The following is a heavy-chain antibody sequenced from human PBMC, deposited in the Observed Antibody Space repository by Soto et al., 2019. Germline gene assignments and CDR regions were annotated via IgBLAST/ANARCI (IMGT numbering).Heavy chain of an antibody. Sequence: QLHLQESGPGLVKSSETLSLTCTVSGGSISSNSCYWGWIRLPPGKGLEWIGNIYYNGNTYYNPYLKSGVTISVDTSKSQFSLKLSSVTAADTAVYYCARLRIYCSGGTCYYYFDYWGQGTLVTVSS. CDR1: GGSISSNSCY. D-gene: IGHD2-15*01. CDR2: IYYNGNT. CDR3: ARLRIYCSGGTCYYYFDY. V-gene: IGHV4-39*01. J-gene: IGHJ4*02.